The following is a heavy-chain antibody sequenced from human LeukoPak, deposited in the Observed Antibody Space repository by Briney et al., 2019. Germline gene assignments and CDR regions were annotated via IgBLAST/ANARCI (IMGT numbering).Heavy chain of an antibody. V-gene: IGHV4-34*01. CDR2: VSHSGST. Sequence: SETLSLTCAVYGGSFSGYYWSWIRHPPAKGQERVGDVSHSGSTNYNHSLTSRVTISVDPSKSQFSLELSSVTPSHTAVYLCARSSLVPARGSLFQHCGQARPATVS. J-gene: IGHJ1*01. D-gene: IGHD2-21*02. CDR3: ARSSLVPARGSLFQH. CDR1: GGSFSGYY.